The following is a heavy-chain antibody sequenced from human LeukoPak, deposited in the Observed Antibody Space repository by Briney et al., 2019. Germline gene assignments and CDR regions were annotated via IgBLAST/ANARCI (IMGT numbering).Heavy chain of an antibody. J-gene: IGHJ3*02. Sequence: ASVKVSCKASGYTFTSYDINWVRQATGQGLEWMGWMNPHRGDTGYARNFQGRVTMTRSTSISTAYMELSSLRSEDTAVYYCARINYGDAYDIWGQGTLVTVSS. CDR3: ARINYGDAYDI. CDR2: MNPHRGDT. V-gene: IGHV1-8*01. CDR1: GYTFTSYD. D-gene: IGHD4-17*01.